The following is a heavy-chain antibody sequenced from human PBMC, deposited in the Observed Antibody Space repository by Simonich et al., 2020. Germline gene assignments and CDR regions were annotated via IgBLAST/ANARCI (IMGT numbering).Heavy chain of an antibody. Sequence: QVQLVQSGAEVKKPGASVKVSCKASGYTFTSYVISWVRHAPGQGLEWMGWISTYNVNHTYARKRQSRVTMTTATSTSTAYMELRSLRADDTAVYYCARASRGTWWYYYFDYWGQGTLVTVSS. J-gene: IGHJ4*02. CDR3: ARASRGTWWYYYFDY. CDR2: ISTYNVNH. D-gene: IGHD2-15*01. CDR1: GYTFTSYV. V-gene: IGHV1-18*01.